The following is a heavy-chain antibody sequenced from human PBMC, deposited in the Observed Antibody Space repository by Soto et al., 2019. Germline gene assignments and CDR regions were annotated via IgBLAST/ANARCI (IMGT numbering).Heavy chain of an antibody. CDR1: GGSITYINNHY. V-gene: IGHV4-39*02. J-gene: IGHJ6*02. CDR2: IYSGGTT. CDR3: ARSMSSPYYYGIDV. Sequence: SETLSLTCTVSGGSITYINNHYCSWFRLPPGKGLEWIGNIYSGGTTYFNPSLKSRVTISVDMSKNRFSLSLSALTAADTAVYYCARSMSSPYYYGIDVWGQGTTVTVSS.